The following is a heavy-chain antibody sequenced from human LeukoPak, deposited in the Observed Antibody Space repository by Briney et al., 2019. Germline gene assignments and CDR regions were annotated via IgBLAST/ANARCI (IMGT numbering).Heavy chain of an antibody. Sequence: PGGSLRLSCVASGFTLSDAWMSWVRQAPGKGLEWVSAISGSGGSTYYADSVKGRFTISRDNSKNTLYLQMNSLRAEDTAVYYCAKLVSGGDCYKPIDYWGQGTLVTVSS. J-gene: IGHJ4*02. V-gene: IGHV3-23*01. CDR1: GFTLSDAW. CDR3: AKLVSGGDCYKPIDY. CDR2: ISGSGGST. D-gene: IGHD2-21*02.